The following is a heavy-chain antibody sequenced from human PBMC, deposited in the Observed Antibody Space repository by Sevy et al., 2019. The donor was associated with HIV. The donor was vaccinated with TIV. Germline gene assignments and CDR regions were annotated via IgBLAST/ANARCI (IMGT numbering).Heavy chain of an antibody. CDR1: GDSISGYY. CDR3: ARGDPELFYGMDV. D-gene: IGHD1-7*01. CDR2: IFYSRST. V-gene: IGHV4-59*01. J-gene: IGHJ6*02. Sequence: SETLSLTCTVSGDSISGYYWNWIRQPPGKGLEWFGYIFYSRSTTYNPSLKSRVTISKDTSKNQFSLKLTSVTAADTAVYYCARGDPELFYGMDVWGQGTTVTVSS.